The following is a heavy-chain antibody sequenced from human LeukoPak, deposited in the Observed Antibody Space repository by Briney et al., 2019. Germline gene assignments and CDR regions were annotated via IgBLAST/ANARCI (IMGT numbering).Heavy chain of an antibody. CDR1: GFTFSSYA. CDR2: ISYDGSNK. V-gene: IGHV3-30-3*01. Sequence: GGSLRLSCAASGFTFSSYAMHWVRQAPGKGLEWVAVISYDGSNKYYADSMKGRFTISRDNSKNTLYLQMNSLRAEDTAVYYCARMARDYGGNLYYFDYWGQGTLVTVSS. J-gene: IGHJ4*02. CDR3: ARMARDYGGNLYYFDY. D-gene: IGHD4-23*01.